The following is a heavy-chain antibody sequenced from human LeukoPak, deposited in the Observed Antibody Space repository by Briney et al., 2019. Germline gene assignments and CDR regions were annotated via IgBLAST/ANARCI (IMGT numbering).Heavy chain of an antibody. D-gene: IGHD3-22*01. J-gene: IGHJ4*02. CDR3: ARIRSYYDSSGYLDY. Sequence: SETLSLTCTVSGGSISSYYWSWIRQPPGKGLEWIGYIYYSGSTNYNPSLKSRVTISVDTSKNQFSLKLSSVTAADTAVYYCARIRSYYDSSGYLDYWGQGTLVTVSS. CDR1: GGSISSYY. V-gene: IGHV4-59*12. CDR2: IYYSGST.